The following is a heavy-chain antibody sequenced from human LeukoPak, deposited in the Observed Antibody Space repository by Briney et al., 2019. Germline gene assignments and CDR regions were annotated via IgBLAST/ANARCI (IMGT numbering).Heavy chain of an antibody. CDR3: ARVDDRGHYYDSSGPPKLFDY. D-gene: IGHD3-22*01. CDR2: INPNSGGT. J-gene: IGHJ4*02. CDR1: GYTFTGYY. Sequence: ASVKVSCKASGYTFTGYYMHWVRQAPGQGLEWMGWINPNSGGTNYAQKFQGRATMTRDTSIRAAYMELRRLRSDDTAVYYCARVDDRGHYYDSSGPPKLFDYWGQGTLVTVSS. V-gene: IGHV1-2*02.